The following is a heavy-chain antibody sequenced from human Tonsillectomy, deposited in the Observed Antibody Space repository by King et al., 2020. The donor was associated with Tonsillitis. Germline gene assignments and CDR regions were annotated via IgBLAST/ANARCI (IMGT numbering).Heavy chain of an antibody. CDR1: GGSISSYY. CDR3: ARLWLGVSPYFDY. J-gene: IGHJ4*02. V-gene: IGHV4-59*08. CDR2: FYYSGST. Sequence: VQLQESGPGLVKPSETLSLTCTVSGGSISSYYWSWIRQPPGKGLEWIGYFYYSGSTNYNPSLKSRVTMSVDTSKQQFSLKLSSVTAADTATYYCARLWLGVSPYFDYGGQATLVIVSS. D-gene: IGHD3-10*01.